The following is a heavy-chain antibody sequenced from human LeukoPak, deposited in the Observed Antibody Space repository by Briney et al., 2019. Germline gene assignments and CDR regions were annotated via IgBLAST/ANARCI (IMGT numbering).Heavy chain of an antibody. J-gene: IGHJ4*02. Sequence: GGSPRLSCAASGFTFSSYAMHWVRQAPGKGLEWVAVISYDGSNKYYADSVKGRFTISRDNSKNTLYLQMNSLRAEDTAVYYCATPGIAVAGTDYWGQGTLVTVSS. V-gene: IGHV3-30-3*01. D-gene: IGHD6-19*01. CDR2: ISYDGSNK. CDR3: ATPGIAVAGTDY. CDR1: GFTFSSYA.